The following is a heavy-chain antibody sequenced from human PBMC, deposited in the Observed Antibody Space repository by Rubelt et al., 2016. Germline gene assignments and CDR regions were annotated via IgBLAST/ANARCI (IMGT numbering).Heavy chain of an antibody. CDR2: IYPGHSDT. V-gene: IGHV5-51*01. J-gene: IGHJ3*02. D-gene: IGHD6-6*01. CDR3: ASLSSSSHDAFDI. Sequence: EVQLVQSGAEVKKPGESLKISCKGSGYSFTSYWIGWVRQMPGKGLEWMGIIYPGHSDTRYSPSFQCQGTISADKSISTAYLQWSSLKASDTARYYCASLSSSSHDAFDIWGQGTMVTVSS. CDR1: GYSFTSYW.